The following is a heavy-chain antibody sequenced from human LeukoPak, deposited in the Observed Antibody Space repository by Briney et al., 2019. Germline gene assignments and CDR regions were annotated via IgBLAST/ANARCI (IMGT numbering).Heavy chain of an antibody. V-gene: IGHV3-7*02. J-gene: IGHJ4*02. CDR1: GFTFSSCW. CDR3: ANPMGETSLCYY. D-gene: IGHD2-21*01. CDR2: IKQDGNEK. Sequence: PGGSLRLSCAASGFTFSSCWVTWVRQAPGKGLEWVANIKQDGNEKYYVDSVKGRFSISRRIPRNSVYMQMNSWEARAATDYYCANPMGETSLCYYWGQGVLVTVSS.